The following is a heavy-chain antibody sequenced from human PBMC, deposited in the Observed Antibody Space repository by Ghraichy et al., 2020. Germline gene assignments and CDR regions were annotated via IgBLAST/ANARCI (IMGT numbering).Heavy chain of an antibody. V-gene: IGHV4-34*01. Sequence: SETLSLTCAVYGGSFSGYYWSWIRQPPGKGLEWIGEINHSGSTNYNPSLKSRVTISVDTSKNQFSLKLSSVTAADTAVYYCARGGGGHGSGWYRWPYYFDYWGQGTLVTVSS. CDR3: ARGGGGHGSGWYRWPYYFDY. CDR1: GGSFSGYY. J-gene: IGHJ4*02. CDR2: INHSGST. D-gene: IGHD6-19*01.